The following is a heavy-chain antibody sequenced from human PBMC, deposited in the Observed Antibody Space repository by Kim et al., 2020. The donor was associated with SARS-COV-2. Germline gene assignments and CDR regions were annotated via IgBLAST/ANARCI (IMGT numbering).Heavy chain of an antibody. CDR1: GFTFSSYA. CDR2: ISGSGGST. Sequence: GGSLRLSCAASGFTFSSYAMSWVRQAPGKGLEWVSAISGSGGSTYYADSVKGRFTISRDNSKNTLYLQMNSLRAEDTAVYYCAKSHAVEMATITGDRYYYYYSMDVWGQGTTVTVSS. CDR3: AKSHAVEMATITGDRYYYYYSMDV. V-gene: IGHV3-23*01. J-gene: IGHJ6*02. D-gene: IGHD5-12*01.